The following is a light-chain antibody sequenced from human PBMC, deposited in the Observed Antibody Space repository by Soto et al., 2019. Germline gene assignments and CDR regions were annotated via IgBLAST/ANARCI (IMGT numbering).Light chain of an antibody. V-gene: IGKV1-5*03. Sequence: DIQMTQSPSTLSASVGDRVTITCRASQSISSWLAWYQQKPGKAPKLLIYKASSLESGVPSRFSGSGSGTEFTLTISSLQPDDFAPYYCQQYNSLYTFSQGTKLEIK. CDR3: QQYNSLYT. CDR2: KAS. CDR1: QSISSW. J-gene: IGKJ2*01.